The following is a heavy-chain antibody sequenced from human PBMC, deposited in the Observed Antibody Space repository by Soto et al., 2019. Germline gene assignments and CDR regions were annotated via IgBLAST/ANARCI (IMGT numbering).Heavy chain of an antibody. CDR3: TTYGNSSKGFDY. V-gene: IGHV3-73*01. J-gene: IGHJ4*02. D-gene: IGHD6-6*01. CDR2: LRSRDRDYAT. CDR1: GFTFSGSV. Sequence: EVQLVESGGGLVHPGGSLKLSCAVSGFTFSGSVLHWVRQAPGQGLEWLGRLRSRDRDYATSYAESVKGRVTISRDDSKNTAYLQVTSLKIEDTALYYCTTYGNSSKGFDYWGQGTRVTVSS.